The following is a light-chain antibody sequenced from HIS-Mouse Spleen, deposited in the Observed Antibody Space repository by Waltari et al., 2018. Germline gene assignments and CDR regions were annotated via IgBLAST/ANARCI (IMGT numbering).Light chain of an antibody. Sequence: QSALTQPAYVSGSPGQSITISFTGTSSDVGMYNLVAWYQQHPGKAPKVIIYEGSNRPSGVSNRFSGSKSGNTASLTISGLQAEDEADYYCCSYAGSSTWVFGGGTKLTVL. CDR2: EGS. CDR3: CSYAGSSTWV. V-gene: IGLV2-23*01. CDR1: SSDVGMYNL. J-gene: IGLJ3*02.